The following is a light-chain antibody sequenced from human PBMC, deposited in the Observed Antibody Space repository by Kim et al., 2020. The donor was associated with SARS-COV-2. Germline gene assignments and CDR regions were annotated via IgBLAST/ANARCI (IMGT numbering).Light chain of an antibody. CDR3: QQRSNWPPALT. J-gene: IGKJ4*01. V-gene: IGKV3-11*01. CDR1: QGVDTY. CDR2: DAS. Sequence: PGERATPSCRASQGVDTYLAWYQQRPGQGPRLLIYDASNRATGIPDRFSGSGSGTDFTLTISSLESEDFAVYYCQQRSNWPPALTFGGGTKVDIK.